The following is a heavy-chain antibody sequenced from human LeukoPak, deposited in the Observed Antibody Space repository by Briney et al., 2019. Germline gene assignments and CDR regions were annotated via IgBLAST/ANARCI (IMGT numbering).Heavy chain of an antibody. D-gene: IGHD2-2*01. J-gene: IGHJ4*02. CDR2: ISGYNGNT. Sequence: ASVKVSCKASGYTFINYGISWVRQAPGQGLEWMGWISGYNGNTKYEEKLQGRVTMTTDTSTSTAYMELSSLRSEDTAVYYCARDGGDVVVPAAFWGQGTLVTVSS. CDR1: GYTFINYG. V-gene: IGHV1-18*01. CDR3: ARDGGDVVVPAAF.